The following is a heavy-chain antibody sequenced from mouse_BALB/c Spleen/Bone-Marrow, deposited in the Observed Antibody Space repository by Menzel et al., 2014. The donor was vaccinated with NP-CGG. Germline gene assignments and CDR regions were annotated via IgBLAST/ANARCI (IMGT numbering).Heavy chain of an antibody. Sequence: EVKLVESGGGLVKPGGSLKLSCAASELTYSSYGMSWVRQTPDKRLEWVATISGGDAYTYYPDSVKGRFTISRDSAKNILYLQMSSLKSEDTAMYYCGRGDGSMDYWGQGTSVTVSS. CDR1: ELTYSSYG. CDR2: ISGGDAYT. V-gene: IGHV5-6*03. CDR3: GRGDGSMDY. D-gene: IGHD3-3*01. J-gene: IGHJ4*01.